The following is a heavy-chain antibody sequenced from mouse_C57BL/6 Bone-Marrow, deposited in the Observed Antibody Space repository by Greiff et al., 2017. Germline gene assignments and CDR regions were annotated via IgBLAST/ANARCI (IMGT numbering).Heavy chain of an antibody. CDR2: ISSGGSYT. D-gene: IGHD1-1*01. CDR1: GFTFSSYG. Sequence: EVQGVESGGDLVKPGGSLKLSCAASGFTFSSYGLSWVRQTPDKRLEWVATISSGGSYTYYPDSVKGRFTISRGNANNTLYLQMSSLKSEDTAMYYCARLYYGSSYGYWGQGTTLTVSS. CDR3: ARLYYGSSYGY. V-gene: IGHV5-6*01. J-gene: IGHJ2*01.